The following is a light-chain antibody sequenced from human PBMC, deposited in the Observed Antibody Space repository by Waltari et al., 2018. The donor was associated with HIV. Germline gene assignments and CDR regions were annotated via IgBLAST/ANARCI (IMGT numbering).Light chain of an antibody. CDR2: RDN. Sequence: QSVLTQPPSASGTPGQRVTISCSGSSSNIGGNFVYWYRQLPGTAPKLLIYRDNQRPSGVPDRFSGSKSGNTASLTISGLQAEDEADYYCSSYTTANTLFGGGTKLTVL. V-gene: IGLV1-47*01. J-gene: IGLJ2*01. CDR1: SSNIGGNF. CDR3: SSYTTANTL.